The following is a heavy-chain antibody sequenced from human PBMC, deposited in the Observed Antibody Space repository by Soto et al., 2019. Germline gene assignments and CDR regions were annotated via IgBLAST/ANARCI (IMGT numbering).Heavy chain of an antibody. CDR1: GGSISSGDYS. CDR2: IYHSGST. J-gene: IGHJ4*01. V-gene: IGHV4-30-2*01. CDR3: AGGGFGVAGDY. Sequence: QVQLQESGPGLVKPSQTLSLTCAVSGGSISSGDYSWNWIRQQPGKGLEWIGYIYHSGSTYYNPSPTRRVTTSVDTSKNHLYLTLNYVAAAHTAVYYCAGGGFGVAGDYWSDGTPVTVSS. D-gene: IGHD3-3*01.